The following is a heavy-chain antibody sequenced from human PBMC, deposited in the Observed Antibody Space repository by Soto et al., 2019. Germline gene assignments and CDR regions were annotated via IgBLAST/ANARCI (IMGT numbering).Heavy chain of an antibody. V-gene: IGHV4-59*01. CDR2: IYYSGST. CDR1: GGSISSYY. J-gene: IGHJ4*02. CDR3: ARVGGYYGDYPNFDY. D-gene: IGHD4-17*01. Sequence: SETLSLTCIISGGSISSYYWIWIRQPPGKGLEWIGNIYYSGSTNYNPSRKSRVTISVDTSKNQFSLKLSSVTAADTAVYYCARVGGYYGDYPNFDYWGQGALVTVSS.